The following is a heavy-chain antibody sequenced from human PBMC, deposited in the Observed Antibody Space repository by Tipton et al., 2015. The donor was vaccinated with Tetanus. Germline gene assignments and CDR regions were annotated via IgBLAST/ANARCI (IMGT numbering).Heavy chain of an antibody. CDR1: GFTFSSYS. CDR3: ARGRERCRGTNCHRATDY. V-gene: IGHV3-23*01. CDR2: IGDTEFVT. Sequence: GSLRLSCAASGFTFSSYSMNWVRQAPGKGLEWVSAIGDTEFVTYYADSLKGRFTISRDNSKNTLSLQMISLRAEDTAIYYCARGRERCRGTNCHRATDYWGQGTLVTVSS. D-gene: IGHD2-2*01. J-gene: IGHJ4*02.